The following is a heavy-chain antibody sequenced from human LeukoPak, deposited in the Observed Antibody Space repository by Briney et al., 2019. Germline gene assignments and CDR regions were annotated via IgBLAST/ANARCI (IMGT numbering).Heavy chain of an antibody. D-gene: IGHD2-2*01. CDR3: ARGGYCSSTSCYGVIDY. Sequence: GGSLRLSCAVSGFTFSSYWMNWVRQAPGKGLEWVSYISSSGSTIYYADSVKGRFTISRDNAKNSLYLQMNSLRAEDTAVYYCARGGYCSSTSCYGVIDYWGQGTLITVSS. J-gene: IGHJ4*02. CDR2: ISSSGSTI. CDR1: GFTFSSYW. V-gene: IGHV3-48*03.